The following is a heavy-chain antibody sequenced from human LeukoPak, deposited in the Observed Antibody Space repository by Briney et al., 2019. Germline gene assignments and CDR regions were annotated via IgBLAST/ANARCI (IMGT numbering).Heavy chain of an antibody. V-gene: IGHV3-23*01. CDR3: AKDSALLWFGEFNY. Sequence: PGGSLRLSCAASGFTFSSYAMSWVRQAPGKGLEWVSAISGSGGSTYCADSVKGRFTISRDNSKNTLYLQMNSLRAEDTAVYYCAKDSALLWFGEFNYWGQGTLVTVSS. CDR1: GFTFSSYA. D-gene: IGHD3-10*01. J-gene: IGHJ4*02. CDR2: ISGSGGST.